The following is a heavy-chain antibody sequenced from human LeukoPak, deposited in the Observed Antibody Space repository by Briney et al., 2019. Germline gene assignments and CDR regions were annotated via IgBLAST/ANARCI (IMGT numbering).Heavy chain of an antibody. D-gene: IGHD3-22*01. V-gene: IGHV1-69*05. CDR1: GGTFSSYA. J-gene: IGHJ3*02. CDR2: ISPIFGTA. Sequence: SVKVSCKASGGTFSSYAISWVRQAPGQGFEWMGGISPIFGTANYAQKFQGRVTITTHESTSTAYMELSSLRSEDTAVYYCARDTEIVTGAFDIWGQGTMVTVSS. CDR3: ARDTEIVTGAFDI.